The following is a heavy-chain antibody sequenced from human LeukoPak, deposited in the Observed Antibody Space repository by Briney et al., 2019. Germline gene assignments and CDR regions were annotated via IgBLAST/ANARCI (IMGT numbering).Heavy chain of an antibody. J-gene: IGHJ4*02. CDR2: INHSGST. D-gene: IGHD3-22*01. CDR3: ARGSSRYYYDSSGHSY. V-gene: IGHV4-34*01. Sequence: SETLSLTCAVYGGSFSGYYWSWIRQPPGKGLEWIGEINHSGSTNYNPSLKSRVTISVDTSKNQFSLKLSPVTAADTAVYYCARGSSRYYYDSSGHSYWGQGTLVTVSS. CDR1: GGSFSGYY.